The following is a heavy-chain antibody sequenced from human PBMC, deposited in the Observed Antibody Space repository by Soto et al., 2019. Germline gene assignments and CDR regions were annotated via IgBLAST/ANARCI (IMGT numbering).Heavy chain of an antibody. CDR3: ANPWTTLTTGFDF. J-gene: IGHJ4*02. V-gene: IGHV3-30*18. CDR1: GFTFSNYA. CDR2: ISSDGSEK. Sequence: QAGGSLRLSCVASGFTFSNYAMHWVRQAPGKGLGWVAVISSDGSEKYYLDSVRDRFTISRDNSKNTLYLQMNNLRPEDTAMYYCANPWTTLTTGFDFWGQGALVTVSS. D-gene: IGHD4-17*01.